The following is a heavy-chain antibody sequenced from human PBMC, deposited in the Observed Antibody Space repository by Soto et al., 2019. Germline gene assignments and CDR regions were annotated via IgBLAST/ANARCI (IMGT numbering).Heavy chain of an antibody. Sequence: GESLKISCKGSGYGFTKYWINWVRQMPGKGLEWMGRIDPMDSETNYSPSFQGHVTISADKSISTASLQWSSLKASDTAMYYCALMWATNSYGMDVWGQGTKVTVSS. CDR1: GYGFTKYW. CDR2: IDPMDSET. J-gene: IGHJ6*02. V-gene: IGHV5-10-1*01. CDR3: ALMWATNSYGMDV. D-gene: IGHD2-8*01.